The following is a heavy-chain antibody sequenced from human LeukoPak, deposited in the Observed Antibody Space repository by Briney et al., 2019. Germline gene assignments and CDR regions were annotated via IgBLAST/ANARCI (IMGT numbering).Heavy chain of an antibody. CDR1: GLAVSSNY. CDR3: AKENWYLYNNNWYKTWFDP. D-gene: IGHD6-13*01. V-gene: IGHV3-66*01. J-gene: IGHJ5*02. CDR2: IYSGGST. Sequence: GGSLRLSCAASGLAVSSNYMSWVRQAPGKGLEWVSVIYSGGSTYYADSVKGRFTISRDNSKNTLYLQMNSLRAEDTAIYYCAKENWYLYNNNWYKTWFDPWGQGTLVTVSS.